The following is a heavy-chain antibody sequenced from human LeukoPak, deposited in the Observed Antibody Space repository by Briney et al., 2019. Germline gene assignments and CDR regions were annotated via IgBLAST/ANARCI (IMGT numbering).Heavy chain of an antibody. D-gene: IGHD3-10*01. J-gene: IGHJ4*02. V-gene: IGHV3-9*01. Sequence: GGSLRLSCAASGFTFDDYAMHWVRQAPGKGLEWVSGISWNSGSIGYADSVQGRFTISRDNAKNSLYLQMNSLRADDTALYYCAKSIEGSGSYYDSYFDNWGQGTPVTVSS. CDR3: AKSIEGSGSYYDSYFDN. CDR2: ISWNSGSI. CDR1: GFTFDDYA.